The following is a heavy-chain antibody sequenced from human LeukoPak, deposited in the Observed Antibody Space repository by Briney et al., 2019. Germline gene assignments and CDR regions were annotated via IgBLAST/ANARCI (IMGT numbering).Heavy chain of an antibody. V-gene: IGHV4-34*01. CDR3: ARVGIYDILTGYCYYGMDV. Sequence: SETLSLTCAVYGGSFSGYYWSWIRQPPGKGLEWIGEINHSGSTNYNPSLKSRVTISVDTSKNQFSLKLSSVTAADTAVYYCARVGIYDILTGYCYYGMDVWGQGTTVTVSS. D-gene: IGHD3-9*01. CDR1: GGSFSGYY. CDR2: INHSGST. J-gene: IGHJ6*02.